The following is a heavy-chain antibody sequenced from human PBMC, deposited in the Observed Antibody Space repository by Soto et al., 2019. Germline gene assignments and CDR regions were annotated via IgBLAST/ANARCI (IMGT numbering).Heavy chain of an antibody. CDR3: AKSWNLDFSATWYAPDY. D-gene: IGHD6-13*01. J-gene: IGHJ4*02. Sequence: QVRLVESGGGVVQPGRSLRLACEASGFIFHNFGMHWVRQAPGKGLEWVGVVSSDGGRRYYADSVRGRLNISRDNPKNTLYLQLDRLSAADTAVYYCAKSWNLDFSATWYAPDYGGQGTLVTVSS. V-gene: IGHV3-30*18. CDR2: VSSDGGRR. CDR1: GFIFHNFG.